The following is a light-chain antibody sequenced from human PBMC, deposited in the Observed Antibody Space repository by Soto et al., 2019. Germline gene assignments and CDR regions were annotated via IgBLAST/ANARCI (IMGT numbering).Light chain of an antibody. Sequence: EIVLTQSPAILSLSPGEKATLSCRASQSVSGSLGWYQQKPGQAPRLIIYDASVRATGIPARFSGSGSGTDFSLTISSLEPEDFAVYYCQQRHMWPITFGQGTRL. CDR2: DAS. J-gene: IGKJ5*01. CDR1: QSVSGS. CDR3: QQRHMWPIT. V-gene: IGKV3-11*01.